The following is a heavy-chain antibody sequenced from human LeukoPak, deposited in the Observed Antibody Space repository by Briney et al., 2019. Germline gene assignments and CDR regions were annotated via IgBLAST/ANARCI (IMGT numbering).Heavy chain of an antibody. CDR1: GGTFSSYA. CDR3: ARYGGYYRSYFDY. Sequence: SVKVSCKASGGTFSSYAISWVRQAPGQGLEWMGRIIPILGIANYAQKFQGRVTITADKSTSTAYMELSSLISEDTAVYYCARYGGYYRSYFDYWGQGTLVTVSS. J-gene: IGHJ4*02. V-gene: IGHV1-69*04. D-gene: IGHD3-22*01. CDR2: IIPILGIA.